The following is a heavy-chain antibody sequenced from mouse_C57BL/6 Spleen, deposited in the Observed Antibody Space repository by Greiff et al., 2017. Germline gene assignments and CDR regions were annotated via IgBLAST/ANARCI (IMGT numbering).Heavy chain of an antibody. CDR3: ARDGIGYGGGAYAMDY. D-gene: IGHD2-2*01. V-gene: IGHV5-6*01. J-gene: IGHJ4*01. CDR2: ISSGGSYT. Sequence: EVKLVESGGDLVKPGGSLKLSCAASGFTFSSYGMSWVRQTPDKRLEWVATISSGGSYTYYPDSVKGRFTISRDNAKNTLYLQMSSLKSEDTAMYYCARDGIGYGGGAYAMDYWGQGTSVTVSS. CDR1: GFTFSSYG.